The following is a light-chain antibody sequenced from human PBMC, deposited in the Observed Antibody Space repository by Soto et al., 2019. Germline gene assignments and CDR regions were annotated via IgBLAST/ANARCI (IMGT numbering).Light chain of an antibody. CDR2: GAS. CDR3: QRYNNWHPWT. V-gene: IGKV3-15*01. Sequence: EILMTQSPSTLSVSPGERATLSCRASQSVSRNLAWYQQKPGQAPRLLIYGASTRATGIPARFSGSGSGTEFTLTISSLQYEDFAVYYCQRYNNWHPWTFGQGTKVDIK. J-gene: IGKJ1*01. CDR1: QSVSRN.